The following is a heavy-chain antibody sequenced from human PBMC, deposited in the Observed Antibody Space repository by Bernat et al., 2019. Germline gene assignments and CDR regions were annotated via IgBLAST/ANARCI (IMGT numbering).Heavy chain of an antibody. Sequence: EVQLVESGGALVQPGGSLRLSCVGSGFSFSGIWMTWVRQAPGKGLEWVANIKQDGSVQHYVDSVKGRFIISRDNTKNSRFLQMNSLRVDDTAVYYCARGYGPENWGQGTLVTVSS. V-gene: IGHV3-7*03. D-gene: IGHD2-8*02. J-gene: IGHJ1*01. CDR1: GFSFSGIW. CDR3: ARGYGPEN. CDR2: IKQDGSVQ.